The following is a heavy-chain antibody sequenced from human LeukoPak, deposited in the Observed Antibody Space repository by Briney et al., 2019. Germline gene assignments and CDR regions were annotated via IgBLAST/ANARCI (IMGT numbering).Heavy chain of an antibody. CDR1: GGSISSSSYY. CDR2: IYYSGST. Sequence: SETLSLTCTVSGGSISSSSYYWGWIRQPPGKGLEGIGSIYYSGSTYYNPSLKSRVTTSVDTSKNQFSLKLSSVTAADTAVYYCARHKADRNWFDPWGQGTLVTVSS. CDR3: ARHKADRNWFDP. V-gene: IGHV4-39*01. J-gene: IGHJ5*02. D-gene: IGHD6-19*01.